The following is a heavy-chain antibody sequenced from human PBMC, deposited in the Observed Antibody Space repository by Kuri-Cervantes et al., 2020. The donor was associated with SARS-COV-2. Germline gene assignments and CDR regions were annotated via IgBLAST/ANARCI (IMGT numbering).Heavy chain of an antibody. CDR1: GYTFTSYG. J-gene: IGHJ6*03. Sequence: SVKVSCKASGYTFTSYGISWVRQAPGQGLEWMGGIIPIFGTANYAQKFQGRVTITTDESTSTAYMELSSLRSEDTAVYYCASGVLKPTQSYYMDVWGKGTTVTVSS. V-gene: IGHV1-69*05. CDR3: ASGVLKPTQSYYMDV. D-gene: IGHD1-1*01. CDR2: IIPIFGTA.